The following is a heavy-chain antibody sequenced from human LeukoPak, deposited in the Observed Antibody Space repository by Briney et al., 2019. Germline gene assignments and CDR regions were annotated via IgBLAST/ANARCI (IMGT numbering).Heavy chain of an antibody. D-gene: IGHD2-15*01. CDR1: GYRFTSYW. CDR3: ARQDGVYCSGGSCYPDY. J-gene: IGHJ4*02. V-gene: IGHV5-51*01. Sequence: GESLQISCKGSGYRFTSYWIGWVRQMPGKGLEWMGIIYPGDSDTRYSPSFQGQVTISADKSISTAYLQWSSLKASDTAMYYCARQDGVYCSGGSCYPDYWGQGTLVTVSS. CDR2: IYPGDSDT.